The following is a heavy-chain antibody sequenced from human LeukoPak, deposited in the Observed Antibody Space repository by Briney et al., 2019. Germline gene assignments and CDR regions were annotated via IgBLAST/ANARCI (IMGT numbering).Heavy chain of an antibody. CDR1: GFTFSSYA. J-gene: IGHJ2*01. D-gene: IGHD2-15*01. Sequence: GGSLRLSCAASGFTFSSYAMSWVRQAPGKGLEWVSAISGSGGSTYYADSVKGRFTISRDNARNSVYLQMNSLRAEDTAVYFCAREQRVAGLGNFDLWGRGTLVTVSS. CDR2: ISGSGGST. CDR3: AREQRVAGLGNFDL. V-gene: IGHV3-23*01.